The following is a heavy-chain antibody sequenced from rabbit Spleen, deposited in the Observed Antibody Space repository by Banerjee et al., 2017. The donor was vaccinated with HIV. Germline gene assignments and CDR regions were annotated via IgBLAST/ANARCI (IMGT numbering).Heavy chain of an antibody. CDR2: IDPVLGIT. Sequence: QLEESAGGLVQPGGSLKLSCKASGFTLSRYYMNLVRQTPGKGLEWIGYIDPVLGITYYAIWVNGRFSSSRENAQNAVFLQMTSLTAADTATYFCARDGAGGSYFALWGPGTLVTV. V-gene: IGHV1S7*01. CDR1: GFTLSRYY. D-gene: IGHD8-1*01. CDR3: ARDGAGGSYFAL. J-gene: IGHJ4*01.